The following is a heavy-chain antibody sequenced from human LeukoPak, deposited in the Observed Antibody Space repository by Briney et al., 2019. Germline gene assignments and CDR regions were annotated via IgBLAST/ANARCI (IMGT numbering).Heavy chain of an antibody. J-gene: IGHJ3*02. V-gene: IGHV4-30-2*01. CDR1: GGSISSGGYS. D-gene: IGHD3-9*01. Sequence: SETLSLTCAVSGGSISSGGYSWSWIRQPPGKGLEWIGYIYHSGSTYYNPSLKSRVTISVDRSKNQFSLKLSSVTVADTAVYYCARVQFEVSDAFDIWGQGTMVTVSS. CDR3: ARVQFEVSDAFDI. CDR2: IYHSGST.